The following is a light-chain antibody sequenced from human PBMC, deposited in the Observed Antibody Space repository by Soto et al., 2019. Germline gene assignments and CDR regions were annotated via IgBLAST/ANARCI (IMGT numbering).Light chain of an antibody. CDR1: QGISNN. V-gene: IGKV1-27*01. J-gene: IGKJ4*01. CDR2: AAS. Sequence: DIQMTQSPSSLSASVGDRVTITCRASQGISNNLAWYQQKPGKVPKLLMYAASTWYSGVPSRFSGSGSGTDFPLTISSLPPEDVATYYWQNYNSALTLTFGGGTKVEIK. CDR3: QNYNSALTLT.